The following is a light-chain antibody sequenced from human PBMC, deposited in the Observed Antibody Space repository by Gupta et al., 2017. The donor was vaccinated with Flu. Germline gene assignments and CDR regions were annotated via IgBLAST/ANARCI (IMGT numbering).Light chain of an antibody. V-gene: IGLV2-8*01. CDR3: SSYAGSSNLV. J-gene: IGLJ2*01. Sequence: QSALTQPPSASGSPGQSVTISCTGTSSDVGGYNYVSWYQQHPDKAPKLMISEVSKRPSGVPDRFSGSKSGNTASLTVSGLQAEDEADYYCSSYAGSSNLVFGGGTKLTVL. CDR2: EVS. CDR1: SSDVGGYNY.